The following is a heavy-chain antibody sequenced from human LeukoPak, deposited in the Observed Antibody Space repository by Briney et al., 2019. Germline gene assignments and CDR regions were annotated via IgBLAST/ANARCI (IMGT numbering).Heavy chain of an antibody. V-gene: IGHV5-51*01. CDR2: IYPGDSDT. CDR3: ARQVTIFGVVTPRNYYYGMDV. CDR1: GYSFTSYW. D-gene: IGHD3-3*01. Sequence: AGESPKISCKGSGYSFTSYWIGWVRQMPGKGLEWMGIIYPGDSDTRYSPSFQGQVTISADKSISTAYLQWSSLKASDTAMYYCARQVTIFGVVTPRNYYYGMDVWGQGTTVTVSS. J-gene: IGHJ6*02.